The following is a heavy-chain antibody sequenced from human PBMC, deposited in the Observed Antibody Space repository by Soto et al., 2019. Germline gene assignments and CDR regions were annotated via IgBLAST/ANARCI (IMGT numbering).Heavy chain of an antibody. J-gene: IGHJ6*02. CDR2: ISYDGSNK. V-gene: IGHV3-30-3*01. CDR3: AARLGTYPYYYYGMDV. CDR1: GFTFSTYA. Sequence: QVQLVESGGGVVQPGRSLRLSCLASGFTFSTYAMHWVRQVPGKGLEWVAVISYDGSNKYYADSVKGRFTISRDNSNNTLALQMHILRPEDTAVYYCAARLGTYPYYYYGMDVWGQGTTVTVSS. D-gene: IGHD3-16*01.